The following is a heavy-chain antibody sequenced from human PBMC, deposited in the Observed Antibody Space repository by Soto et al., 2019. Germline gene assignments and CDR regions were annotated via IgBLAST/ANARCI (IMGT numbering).Heavy chain of an antibody. J-gene: IGHJ4*02. CDR2: IYSAGST. Sequence: GGSLRLSCAASGLTFIGSYIIWSGQSPVKGREWVSVIYSAGSTYYANSVKGRFTISRDISTNMVYLQMSSMTDEDTDVYYWERAGEEESSRAISFDIWGRGALVTVSS. V-gene: IGHV3-53*01. CDR3: ERAGEEESSRAISFDI. CDR1: GLTFIGSY. D-gene: IGHD4-17*01.